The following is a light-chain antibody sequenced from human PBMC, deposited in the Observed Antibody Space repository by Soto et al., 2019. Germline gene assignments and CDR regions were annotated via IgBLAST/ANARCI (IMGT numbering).Light chain of an antibody. CDR3: QQSHSTPWT. CDR2: AAS. CDR1: QTISNY. V-gene: IGKV1-39*01. Sequence: DIQMTQSPPSLSSCVGVIVTITCRASQTISNYVNWYQQKPGKAPKLLIYAASSLQSGVPSRFSGSASGTHFTLTISSLQPEDFATYYCQQSHSTPWTFGQGTKVDIK. J-gene: IGKJ1*01.